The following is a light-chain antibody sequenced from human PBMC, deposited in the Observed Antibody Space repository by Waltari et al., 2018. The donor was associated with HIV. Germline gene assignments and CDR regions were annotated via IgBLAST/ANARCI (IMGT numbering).Light chain of an antibody. CDR3: CSYVGGYTFV. J-gene: IGLJ3*02. CDR2: DVS. CDR1: SSDVGDNNY. Sequence: QSALTQPRSVSGSPGQSVTISCTGTSSDVGDNNYVSWYQHHPGKAPKLIIYDVSKLPSGVPYRFSGSKSGNTVSLTISGLQAEDEGDYYYCSYVGGYTFVFGGGTKLTVL. V-gene: IGLV2-11*01.